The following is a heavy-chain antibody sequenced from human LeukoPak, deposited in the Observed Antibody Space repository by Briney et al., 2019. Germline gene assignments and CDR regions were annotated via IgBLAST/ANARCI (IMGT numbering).Heavy chain of an antibody. CDR2: IKQDASER. CDR1: GFTFSSYW. V-gene: IGHV3-7*01. D-gene: IGHD1-1*01. Sequence: GGSLRLSCAASGFTFSSYWMTWVRQAPGRGLEWVANIKQDASERYYVDSVKGRFTISRDNAKNSLYLQMNSLRAEDTAVYYCATPTAGTWHFDNWGQGTLVTVSS. J-gene: IGHJ4*02. CDR3: ATPTAGTWHFDN.